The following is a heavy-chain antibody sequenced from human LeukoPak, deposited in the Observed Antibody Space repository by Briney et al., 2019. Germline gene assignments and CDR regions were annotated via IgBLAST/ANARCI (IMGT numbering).Heavy chain of an antibody. CDR3: TTTYMVASPRNSGAY. V-gene: IGHV3-15*01. J-gene: IGHJ4*02. CDR1: GFIFSNAW. Sequence: PGGSLRLSCAASGFIFSNAWMNWVRQAPGKGLEWVGRIKSKSEGGTTDYAAPVKGRFTISRDDSQNTVDLQISSLTAADTAMYFCTTTYMVASPRNSGAYWGQGPRVVVSS. D-gene: IGHD2-15*01. CDR2: IKSKSEGGTT.